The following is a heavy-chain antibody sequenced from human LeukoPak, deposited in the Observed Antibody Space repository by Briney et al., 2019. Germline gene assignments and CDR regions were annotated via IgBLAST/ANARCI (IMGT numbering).Heavy chain of an antibody. J-gene: IGHJ3*02. CDR2: ISGSGDST. CDR3: ARAHKDAFDI. Sequence: GGSLRLSCAASGFTFSSYAMSWVRQAPGKGLEWVSHISGSGDSTYFADSVKGRFTISRDNAKNSLYLQMNTLRAEDTAVYYCARAHKDAFDIWGQGTMVTVSA. V-gene: IGHV3-23*01. CDR1: GFTFSSYA.